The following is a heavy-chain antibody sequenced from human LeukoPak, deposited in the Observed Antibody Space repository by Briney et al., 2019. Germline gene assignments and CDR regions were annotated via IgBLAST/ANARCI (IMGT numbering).Heavy chain of an antibody. Sequence: PGASLKLSCAASGFTFGDYGMTWVRQAPGKGLELVSGINWNGGSIAYADSVKGRFTVSRDNAKNSLYLQMNSLRAEDTAFYHCARRSNRYSYGSNFDYWGQGTLVTVSS. V-gene: IGHV3-20*01. J-gene: IGHJ4*02. CDR1: GFTFGDYG. CDR3: ARRSNRYSYGSNFDY. D-gene: IGHD5-18*01. CDR2: INWNGGSI.